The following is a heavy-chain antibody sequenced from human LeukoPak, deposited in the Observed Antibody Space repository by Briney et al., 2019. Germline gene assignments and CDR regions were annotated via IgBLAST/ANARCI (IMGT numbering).Heavy chain of an antibody. CDR3: ARQFDCSGGSCYSAHAFDI. CDR2: IYYSGST. Sequence: SETLSLTCTVSGGSISSYYWSWIRQPPGKGLEWIGYIYYSGSTNYNPSPKSRVTISVDTSKNQFSLKLSSVTAADTAVYYCARQFDCSGGSCYSAHAFDIWGQGTMVTVSS. CDR1: GGSISSYY. J-gene: IGHJ3*02. V-gene: IGHV4-59*08. D-gene: IGHD2-15*01.